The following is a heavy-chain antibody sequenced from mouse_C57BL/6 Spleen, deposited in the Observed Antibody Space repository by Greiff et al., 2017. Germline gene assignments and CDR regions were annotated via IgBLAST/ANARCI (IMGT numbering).Heavy chain of an antibody. CDR3: ARSNSAGYFYSMDY. CDR1: GYAFSSYW. Sequence: QVQLQQSGAELVKPGASVKISCKASGYAFSSYWMNWVKQRPGKGLEWIGQIYPGDGDTNYNGKVKGKATLTADKSSSTAYMRLSSLTSADSAVYVCARSNSAGYFYSMDYWSQGTSVTVSS. CDR2: IYPGDGDT. D-gene: IGHD3-2*02. V-gene: IGHV1-80*01. J-gene: IGHJ4*01.